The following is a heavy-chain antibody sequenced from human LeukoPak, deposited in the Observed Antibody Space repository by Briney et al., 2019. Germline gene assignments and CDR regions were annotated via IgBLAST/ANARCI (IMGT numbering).Heavy chain of an antibody. D-gene: IGHD1-26*01. CDR1: GFTVSSNY. CDR2: IYSGGST. J-gene: IGHJ1*01. CDR3: AKGALSPLLLQH. V-gene: IGHV3-66*01. Sequence: PGGSLRLSCAASGFTVSSNYMSWVRQAPGKGLKWVSVIYSGGSTYYADSVKGRFTISRDNSKNTLYLQMNSLRAEDTAVYYCAKGALSPLLLQHWGQGTLVTVSS.